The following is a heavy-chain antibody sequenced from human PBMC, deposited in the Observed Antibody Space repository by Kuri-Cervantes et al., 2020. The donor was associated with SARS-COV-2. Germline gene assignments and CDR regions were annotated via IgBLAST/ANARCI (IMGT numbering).Heavy chain of an antibody. CDR1: GYTFTSYD. D-gene: IGHD3-3*01. V-gene: IGHV1-46*01. J-gene: IGHJ3*02. CDR3: ARDHGPAYYDFWSGYYPPFDAFDI. Sequence: ASVKVSCKASGYTFTSYDINWVRQATGQGLEWMGIINPSGGSTSYAQKFQGRVTMTRDTSTSTVYMELSSLRSEDTAVYYCARDHGPAYYDFWSGYYPPFDAFDIWGQGTMVTVSS. CDR2: INPSGGST.